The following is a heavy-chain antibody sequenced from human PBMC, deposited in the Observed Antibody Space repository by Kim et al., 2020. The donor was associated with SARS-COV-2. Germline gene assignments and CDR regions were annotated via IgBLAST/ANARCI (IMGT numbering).Heavy chain of an antibody. J-gene: IGHJ6*02. D-gene: IGHD6-19*01. CDR3: ARDSGLTYYYYGMDV. Sequence: GGSLRLSCAASGFTFSSYEMNWVRQAPGKGLEWVSYISSSGSTIYYADSVKGRFTISRDNAKNSLYLQMNSLRAEDTAVYYCARDSGLTYYYYGMDVWGQGTTVTVSS. CDR1: GFTFSSYE. CDR2: ISSSGSTI. V-gene: IGHV3-48*03.